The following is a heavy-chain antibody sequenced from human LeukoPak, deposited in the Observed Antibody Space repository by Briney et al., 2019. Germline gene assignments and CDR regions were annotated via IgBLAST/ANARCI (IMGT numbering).Heavy chain of an antibody. CDR1: GGSFSGYY. V-gene: IGHV4-34*01. D-gene: IGHD6-13*01. CDR2: INHSGST. Sequence: SETLSLTCAVYGGSFSGYYWSWIRQPPGKGLEWIGEINHSGSTNYNPSLKSRVTISVDTSKNQFSLKLSSVTAADTAMYYCATSIAAAGTMEDNWFDPWGQGTLVTVSS. CDR3: ATSIAAAGTMEDNWFDP. J-gene: IGHJ5*02.